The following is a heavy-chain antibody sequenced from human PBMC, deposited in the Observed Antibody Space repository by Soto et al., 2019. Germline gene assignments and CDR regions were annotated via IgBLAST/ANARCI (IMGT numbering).Heavy chain of an antibody. CDR2: ISYDGSNK. Sequence: GGSLRLSCAASGFTFSSYAMHWVRQAPGKGLEWVAVISYDGSNKYYADSVKGRFTISRDNSKNTLYLQMNSLRAEDTAVYYCARDTYYDFWSGFTTPPMDVWGQGTTVTVSS. J-gene: IGHJ6*02. V-gene: IGHV3-30-3*01. CDR1: GFTFSSYA. CDR3: ARDTYYDFWSGFTTPPMDV. D-gene: IGHD3-3*01.